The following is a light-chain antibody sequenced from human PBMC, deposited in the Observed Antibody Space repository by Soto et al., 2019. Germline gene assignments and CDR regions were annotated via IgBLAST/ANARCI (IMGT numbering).Light chain of an antibody. Sequence: DIHMTQSPSSLAASVGDRVTITCRASQSISSYLNWYQQKPGKAPKLLIYAASSLQSGVPSRFSGSGSGTDFTLTISSLQPEDFATYYCQQSYSTPLTFGGGTTVDIK. CDR1: QSISSY. CDR3: QQSYSTPLT. J-gene: IGKJ4*01. V-gene: IGKV1-39*01. CDR2: AAS.